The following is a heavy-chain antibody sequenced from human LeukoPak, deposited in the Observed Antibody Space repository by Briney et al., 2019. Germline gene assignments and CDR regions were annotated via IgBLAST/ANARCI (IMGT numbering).Heavy chain of an antibody. V-gene: IGHV4-34*01. J-gene: IGHJ3*02. CDR3: ARGANDYGDYGPDAFDI. Sequence: SSEALSLTCAVYGGSFSGYYWSRIRQPPGKGLEWIGEINHSGSTNYNPSLKSRVTISVDTSKNQFSLKLSSVTAADTAVYYCARGANDYGDYGPDAFDIWGQGTMVTVSS. D-gene: IGHD4-17*01. CDR2: INHSGST. CDR1: GGSFSGYY.